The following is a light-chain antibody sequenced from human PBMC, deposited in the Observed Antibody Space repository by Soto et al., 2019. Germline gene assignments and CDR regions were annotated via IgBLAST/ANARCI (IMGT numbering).Light chain of an antibody. CDR1: SSDVGGYNY. Sequence: QSALTQPASVSGSPGQSIPISCTGTSSDVGGYNYVSWYQQHPGKAPKLMIYDVSNRPSGVSNRFSGSKSGNTASLTISGLQAEDEADYYCSSYTSSTDVFGTGTKVTVL. CDR2: DVS. V-gene: IGLV2-14*01. J-gene: IGLJ1*01. CDR3: SSYTSSTDV.